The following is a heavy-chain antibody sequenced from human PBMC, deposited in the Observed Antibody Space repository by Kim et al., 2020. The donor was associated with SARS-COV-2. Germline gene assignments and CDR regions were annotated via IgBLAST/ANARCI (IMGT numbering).Heavy chain of an antibody. V-gene: IGHV3-48*03. CDR3: ARDAGFDP. Sequence: GGTTYYADSVKGRFTISRDDAKNSLYLQMNSLRAEDTALYYCARDAGFDPWGQGTLVIVSS. J-gene: IGHJ5*02. CDR2: GGTT.